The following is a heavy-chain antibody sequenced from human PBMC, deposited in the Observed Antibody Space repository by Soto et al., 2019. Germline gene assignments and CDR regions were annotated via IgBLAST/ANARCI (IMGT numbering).Heavy chain of an antibody. V-gene: IGHV3-21*06. J-gene: IGHJ4*02. CDR1: GCIFTDYG. CDR2: ISGTSTYI. CDR3: ARSPSYYYGSGSYDY. Sequence: PGGSLRLSCAASGCIFTDYGRHWVRQAPGKGLEWVSSISGTSTYIYHGDSFKGRFTISRDNAKNSLYLQMNSLRVEDTAVYYCARSPSYYYGSGSYDYWGLGTLVTVSS. D-gene: IGHD3-10*01.